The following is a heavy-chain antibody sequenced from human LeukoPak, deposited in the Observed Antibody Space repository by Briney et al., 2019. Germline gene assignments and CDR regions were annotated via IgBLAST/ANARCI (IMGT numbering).Heavy chain of an antibody. D-gene: IGHD3-10*01. CDR1: GFTFSSYS. Sequence: GGSLRLSCAASGFTFSSYSMNWVRQAPGKGLEWVSVLFSGGNTYYADSVKGRFTISRDNSKNTLYLQMNSLRAEDTAVYYCARESGFGALFPHCMDVWGQGTTVTVSS. J-gene: IGHJ6*02. V-gene: IGHV3-53*01. CDR3: ARESGFGALFPHCMDV. CDR2: LFSGGNT.